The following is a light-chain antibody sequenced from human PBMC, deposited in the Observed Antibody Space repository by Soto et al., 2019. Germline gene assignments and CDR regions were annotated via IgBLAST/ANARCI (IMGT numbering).Light chain of an antibody. Sequence: DIQMTQSPSTLSASVGDRVTITCRASQSISSWLAWYQQKPGQAPKLLIYDASSLESGVPSRFSGSGSGTEFTLTISSLQHDDFAAYYCQQYNSYSPLTFGGGTKVEIK. CDR2: DAS. J-gene: IGKJ4*01. CDR1: QSISSW. V-gene: IGKV1-5*01. CDR3: QQYNSYSPLT.